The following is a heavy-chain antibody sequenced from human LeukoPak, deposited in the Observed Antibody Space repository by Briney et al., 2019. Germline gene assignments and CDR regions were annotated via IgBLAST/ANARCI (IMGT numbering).Heavy chain of an antibody. CDR1: GFSFSIYW. D-gene: IGHD6-13*01. CDR3: ARGPGRVAATATGSFDI. Sequence: GGSLRLSCAASGFSFSIYWMSWVRQPPGKGLEWVANIKHDGSEKYYVDSVKGRFSISRDDAKNSVYLQMNRLRADDTAVYYCARGPGRVAATATGSFDIWGQGTMVTVSS. J-gene: IGHJ3*02. CDR2: IKHDGSEK. V-gene: IGHV3-7*05.